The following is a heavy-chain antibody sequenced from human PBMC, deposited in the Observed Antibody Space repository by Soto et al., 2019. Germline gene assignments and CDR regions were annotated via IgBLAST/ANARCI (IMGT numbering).Heavy chain of an antibody. D-gene: IGHD3-22*01. CDR2: IYSSGST. J-gene: IGHJ3*02. CDR1: GGSISGYF. Sequence: SETLSLTCTVSGGSISGYFWSWIRQPAGKGLDWIGRIYSSGSTNYNPSLNSRITMSVDTSKNQFSLKLSSVSAADTAVYYCARAYDSNGNNAFDIWGQGKLVTVSS. CDR3: ARAYDSNGNNAFDI. V-gene: IGHV4-4*07.